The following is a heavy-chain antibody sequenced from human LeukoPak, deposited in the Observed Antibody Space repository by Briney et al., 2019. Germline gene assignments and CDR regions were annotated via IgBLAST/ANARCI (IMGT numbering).Heavy chain of an antibody. CDR3: ASGHLLVVVMVY. V-gene: IGHV3-23*01. D-gene: IGHD3-22*01. Sequence: PGGSLRLSCAASGFTFSSYAMSWVRQAPGKGLEWVSAISGSGGSTYYADSVKGRFTISRDNSRNTLYLQMNSLRAEDTAVYYCASGHLLVVVMVYGGKGPRVTVSS. CDR2: ISGSGGST. CDR1: GFTFSSYA. J-gene: IGHJ4*02.